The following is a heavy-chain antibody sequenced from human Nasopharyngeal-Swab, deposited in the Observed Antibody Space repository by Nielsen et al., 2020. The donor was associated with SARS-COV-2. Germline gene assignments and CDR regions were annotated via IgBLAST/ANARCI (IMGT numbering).Heavy chain of an antibody. D-gene: IGHD2-15*01. CDR1: GFTFSDSA. CDR3: TRCGGGCYSGRDY. V-gene: IGHV3-73*01. J-gene: IGHJ4*02. CDR2: ASIKGNNYAT. Sequence: GGSLRLSCAAPGFTFSDSAFHWVRQASGKGLEWVAGASIKGNNYATAYSASVKGRFIIFRDDPTNTAYLQMNSLKTEDTAMYYCTRCGGGCYSGRDYWGQGTLVTVSS.